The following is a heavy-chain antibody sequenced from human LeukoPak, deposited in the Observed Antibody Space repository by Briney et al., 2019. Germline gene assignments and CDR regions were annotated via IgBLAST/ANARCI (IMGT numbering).Heavy chain of an antibody. CDR2: ISGDGGST. V-gene: IGHV3-43*02. CDR1: GFTFDDYA. CDR3: AKDADFWSGYSY. Sequence: GGSLRLSCAASGFTFDDYAMHWVRRAPGKGLEWVSLISGDGGSTYYADSVKGRFTISRDNSKNSLYLQMNSLRTEDTALYYCAKDADFWSGYSYWGQGTLVTVSS. D-gene: IGHD3-3*01. J-gene: IGHJ4*02.